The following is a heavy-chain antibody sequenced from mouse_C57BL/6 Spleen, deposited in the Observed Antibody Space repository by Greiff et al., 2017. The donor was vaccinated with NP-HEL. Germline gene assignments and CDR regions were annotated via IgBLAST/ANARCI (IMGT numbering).Heavy chain of an antibody. CDR1: GFSLTSYG. CDR3: AKGYSNPLYYAMDY. Sequence: QVQLQQSGPGLVQPSQSLSITCTVSGFSLTSYGVHWVRQSPGKGLEWLGVIWRGGSTDYNAAFMSRLSITKDNSKSQVFFKMNSLQADDTAIYYCAKGYSNPLYYAMDYWGQGTSVTVSS. V-gene: IGHV2-5*01. D-gene: IGHD2-5*01. J-gene: IGHJ4*01. CDR2: IWRGGST.